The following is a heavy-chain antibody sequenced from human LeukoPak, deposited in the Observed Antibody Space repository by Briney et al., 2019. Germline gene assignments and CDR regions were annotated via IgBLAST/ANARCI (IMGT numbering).Heavy chain of an antibody. CDR3: AKGPRGDTVTTIAGLFDY. CDR2: ISGSGGST. Sequence: PGGSLRLSCAASGFTVSSNYMSWGRQAPGKGLEWVSAISGSGGSTYYADSVKGRFTISRDNSKNTLYLQMNSLRAEDTAVYYCAKGPRGDTVTTIAGLFDYWGQGTLVTVSS. J-gene: IGHJ4*02. CDR1: GFTVSSNY. D-gene: IGHD4-17*01. V-gene: IGHV3-23*01.